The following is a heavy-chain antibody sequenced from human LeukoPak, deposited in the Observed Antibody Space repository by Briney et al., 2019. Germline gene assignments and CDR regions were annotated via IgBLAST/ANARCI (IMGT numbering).Heavy chain of an antibody. V-gene: IGHV3-23*01. CDR1: GFTFSNYA. J-gene: IGHJ4*02. CDR3: AKGQRWESPHYLDS. Sequence: GGSLRLSCAASGFTFSNYAMSWVRQAPGKGLEWVSAISGSGGSTYYADSVKGRFTISRDNSKNTLYVQMNSLRDEDTAVYYCAKGQRWESPHYLDSWGQGTLVTVSS. D-gene: IGHD1-26*01. CDR2: ISGSGGST.